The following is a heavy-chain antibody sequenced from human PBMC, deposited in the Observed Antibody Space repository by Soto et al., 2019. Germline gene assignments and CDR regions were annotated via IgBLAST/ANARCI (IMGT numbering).Heavy chain of an antibody. V-gene: IGHV3-48*02. D-gene: IGHD1-1*01. CDR1: GFTFSSYS. Sequence: GSLRLSCAASGFTFSSYSMNWVRQAPGKGLEWVSYISSSSSTIYYADSVKGRFTISRDNAKNSLYLQMNSLRDEDTAVYYCARVPPASSPYNHYYYGMDVWGQGTTVTVSS. CDR3: ARVPPASSPYNHYYYGMDV. J-gene: IGHJ6*02. CDR2: ISSSSSTI.